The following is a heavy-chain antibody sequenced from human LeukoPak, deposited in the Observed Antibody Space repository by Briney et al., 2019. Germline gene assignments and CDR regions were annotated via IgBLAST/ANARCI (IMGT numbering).Heavy chain of an antibody. CDR2: IYTGGDT. J-gene: IGHJ4*02. Sequence: GGSLRLSCAASGFTISNNYMSWVRQAPGKGPEWVSVIYTGGDTYYADSVRDRFTISRDNSKNTLYLQMNSMRAEDTAVYYCAKNYNLMFYFDYWGQRALVTVSS. CDR3: AKNYNLMFYFDY. CDR1: GFTISNNY. V-gene: IGHV3-66*01. D-gene: IGHD1-1*01.